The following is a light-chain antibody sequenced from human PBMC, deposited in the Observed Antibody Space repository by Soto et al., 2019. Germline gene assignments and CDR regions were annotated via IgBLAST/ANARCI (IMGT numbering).Light chain of an antibody. CDR1: QSISNR. CDR2: DAS. Sequence: DIQMTQSPSTLSASVGDRVTITCLASQSISNRLAWYQQKPGKAPKVLIYDASSLESGVPSRFSGSGSGTEFILTISSLQTDDFASYCCQHYGGMWTFGQGTKVEMK. CDR3: QHYGGMWT. V-gene: IGKV1-5*01. J-gene: IGKJ1*01.